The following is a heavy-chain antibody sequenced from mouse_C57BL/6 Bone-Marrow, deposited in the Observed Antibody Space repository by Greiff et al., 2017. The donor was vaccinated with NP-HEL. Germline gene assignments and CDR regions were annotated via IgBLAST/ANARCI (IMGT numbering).Heavy chain of an antibody. CDR2: IYPGSGNT. CDR1: GYTFTDYY. D-gene: IGHD1-1*01. CDR3: ARGTTIPTFYYFDY. Sequence: VQRVESGAELVRPGASVKLSCKASGYTFTDYYINWVKQRPGQGLEWIARIYPGSGNTYYNEKFKGKATLTAEKSSSTAYMQLSSLTSEDSAVYFCARGTTIPTFYYFDYWGQGTTLTVSS. J-gene: IGHJ2*01. V-gene: IGHV1-76*01.